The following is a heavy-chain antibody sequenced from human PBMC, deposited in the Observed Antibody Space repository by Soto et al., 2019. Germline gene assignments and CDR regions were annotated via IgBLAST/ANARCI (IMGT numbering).Heavy chain of an antibody. D-gene: IGHD3-22*01. CDR1: GGSIISGSYY. CDR2: IYYSGST. CDR3: ARRTVSPFFDY. V-gene: IGHV4-39*01. J-gene: IGHJ4*02. Sequence: PSETLSLTCTVSGGSIISGSYYWGWIRQPPGKGLEWIGSIYYSGSTYYNPSLKSRVTISVDTSKNQFSLKLSSVTAADTAVYYCARRTVSPFFDYWGQGALVTVSS.